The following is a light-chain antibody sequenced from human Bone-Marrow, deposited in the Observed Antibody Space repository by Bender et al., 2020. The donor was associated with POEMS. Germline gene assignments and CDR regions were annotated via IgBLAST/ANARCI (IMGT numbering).Light chain of an antibody. CDR2: KDS. CDR3: QSADNSGTVL. V-gene: IGLV3-25*03. Sequence: SYELTQPPSVSVSPGQTATITCSGDALPKQYAYWYQQKPGQAPVLVIYKDSERPSGIPERFSGSSSGTTVTLTISGVQAEDEADYYCQSADNSGTVLFGGGTKLTVL. J-gene: IGLJ2*01. CDR1: ALPKQY.